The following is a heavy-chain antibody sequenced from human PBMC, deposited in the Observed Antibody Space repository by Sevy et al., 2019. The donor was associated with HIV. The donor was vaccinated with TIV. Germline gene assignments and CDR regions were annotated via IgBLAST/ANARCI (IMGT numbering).Heavy chain of an antibody. CDR2: IYPSGNT. D-gene: IGHD6-13*01. Sequence: SETLSLTCTVSGGSISGSYWSWIRQSAGKGLEWIGRIYPSGNTNYNPSLKSRVTMSVDTSKNHCSLKLTTVTAADTAAYYCAREDSSTWCFHFWGQGTLVTVSS. CDR3: AREDSSTWCFHF. V-gene: IGHV4-4*07. J-gene: IGHJ4*02. CDR1: GGSISGSY.